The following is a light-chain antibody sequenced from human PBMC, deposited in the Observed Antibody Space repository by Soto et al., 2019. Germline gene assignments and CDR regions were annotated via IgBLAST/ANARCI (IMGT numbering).Light chain of an antibody. J-gene: IGLJ3*02. Sequence: QSALTQPRSVPGSPGQSVTISCTGSSSDVGGSNFVSWYQQHPVKAPKLVIYDVSKRPSGVPDRFSGSKSGNTASLTISGLQAEDEADYYCCSYAGNSLWVFGGGTKVTVL. CDR2: DVS. CDR3: CSYAGNSLWV. CDR1: SSDVGGSNF. V-gene: IGLV2-11*01.